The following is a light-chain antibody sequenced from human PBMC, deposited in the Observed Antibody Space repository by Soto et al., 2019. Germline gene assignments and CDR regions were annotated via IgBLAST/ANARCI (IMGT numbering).Light chain of an antibody. Sequence: EIVLTQSPGTLSLSPGDRATLSCRASQTITPTFLAWYQQKPGQAPRLLIYGASSRATDIPDRFSGSGSGTDFNLTISKLEPEDFAVYYCQQFGVSPTFGGGTKVDIK. CDR2: GAS. CDR1: QTITPTF. V-gene: IGKV3-20*01. J-gene: IGKJ4*01. CDR3: QQFGVSPT.